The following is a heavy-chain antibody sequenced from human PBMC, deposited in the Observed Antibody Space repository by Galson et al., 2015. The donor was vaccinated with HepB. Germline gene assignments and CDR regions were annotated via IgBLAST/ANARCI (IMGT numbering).Heavy chain of an antibody. D-gene: IGHD2-2*01. CDR1: GFTFSSYA. CDR3: ATWTRLVVPAANDAFDI. CDR2: ISYDGSNR. J-gene: IGHJ3*02. V-gene: IGHV3-30-3*01. Sequence: SLRLSCAASGFTFSSYAMHWVRQAPGKGLEWVAVISYDGSNRYYADSVKGRFTISRDNSKNTLYLQMNSLRAEDTAVYYCATWTRLVVPAANDAFDIWGQGTMVTVSS.